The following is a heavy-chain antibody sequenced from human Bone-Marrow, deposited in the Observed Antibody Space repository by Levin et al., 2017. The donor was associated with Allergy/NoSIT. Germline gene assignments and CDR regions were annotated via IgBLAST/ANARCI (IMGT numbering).Heavy chain of an antibody. CDR3: VRRGTSDYYMDV. D-gene: IGHD3-16*01. J-gene: IGHJ6*03. V-gene: IGHV5-51*01. Sequence: ASVKVSCEGSGYKFTDYWIGWVRQMPGKGLEWMGIIYHGDSDTRYSPSFQGQVTISVDSFSSTVYLHWSRLKASDTAIYYCVRRGTSDYYMDVWGKGTTVTVS. CDR2: IYHGDSDT. CDR1: GYKFTDYW.